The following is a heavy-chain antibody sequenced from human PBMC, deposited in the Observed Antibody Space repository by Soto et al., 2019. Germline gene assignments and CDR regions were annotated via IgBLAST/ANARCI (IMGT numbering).Heavy chain of an antibody. J-gene: IGHJ6*02. D-gene: IGHD4-17*01. CDR3: ARDADYGGSRGGMDV. V-gene: IGHV4-34*02. Sequence: QVHLEQWGAGLLKPSGTLSLTCAIYNSSLGAFHWTWIRQPPGKGLEWIGELIHGGSTNYNPSFKTRATLSIDTSKNQFSLRLNSVTVADTAVYFCARDADYGGSRGGMDVWGRGTTVTVSS. CDR2: LIHGGST. CDR1: NSSLGAFH.